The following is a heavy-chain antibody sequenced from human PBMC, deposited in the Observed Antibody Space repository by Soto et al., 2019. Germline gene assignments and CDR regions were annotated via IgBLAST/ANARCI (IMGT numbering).Heavy chain of an antibody. CDR3: AKAALGCSGDCYSDS. CDR2: ISGSGGST. D-gene: IGHD2-21*02. J-gene: IGHJ4*02. Sequence: PGGSLRLSCAASGFTFSSYAMSWVRQAPGKGLEWVSAISGSGGSTFYADSVRGRFTISRDDSKNTLYLQMNSLRADDTAVYYCAKAALGCSGDCYSDSWGQGTLVTVSS. CDR1: GFTFSSYA. V-gene: IGHV3-23*01.